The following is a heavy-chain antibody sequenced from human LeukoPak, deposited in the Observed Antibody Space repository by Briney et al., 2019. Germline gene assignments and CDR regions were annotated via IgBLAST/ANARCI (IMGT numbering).Heavy chain of an antibody. V-gene: IGHV3-23*01. CDR2: ISANAVST. Sequence: GGSLTLSCADSRSTFSSYTMNWVRQAPGKGLEWVSGISANAVSTYYADSVKGRFTISRDNSKNTLYLHMDRLGTEDTAVYYCASMPSTEIYYFYYMDVWGKGTTVTVSS. CDR1: RSTFSSYT. CDR3: ASMPSTEIYYFYYMDV. J-gene: IGHJ6*03. D-gene: IGHD2-2*01.